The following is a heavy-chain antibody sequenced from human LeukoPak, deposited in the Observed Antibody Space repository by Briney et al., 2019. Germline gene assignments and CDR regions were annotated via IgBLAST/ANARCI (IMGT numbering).Heavy chain of an antibody. Sequence: GESLKISCAASGFTFNMYGMHWVRQAPGEVPEWLTFIRFDGTNKYYANSVKGRFTISRDNSMNTVYLQMNSLRAEDTALYYCVRTTYSGSAPRYYYMDLWGKGTTVTVS. J-gene: IGHJ6*03. V-gene: IGHV3-30*02. CDR1: GFTFNMYG. D-gene: IGHD1-26*01. CDR2: IRFDGTNK. CDR3: VRTTYSGSAPRYYYMDL.